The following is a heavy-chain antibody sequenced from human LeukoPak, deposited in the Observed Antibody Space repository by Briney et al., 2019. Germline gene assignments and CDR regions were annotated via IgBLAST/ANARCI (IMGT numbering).Heavy chain of an antibody. V-gene: IGHV3-23*01. J-gene: IGHJ4*02. CDR3: AKGGSANCYSSLNN. CDR2: ISGSSDNT. D-gene: IGHD2-2*01. CDR1: GFTFSSNA. Sequence: GGSLRLSCAASGFTFSSNAMSWVRQAPGKGLEWVSSISGSSDNTYYADSVKGRFTISRDNSKNTLYLQMNSLSAEDTAVYYCAKGGSANCYSSLNNWGQGTLVTVSS.